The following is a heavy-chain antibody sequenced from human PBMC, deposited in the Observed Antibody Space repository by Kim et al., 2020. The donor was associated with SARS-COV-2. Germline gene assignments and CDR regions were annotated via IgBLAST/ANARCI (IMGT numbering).Heavy chain of an antibody. Sequence: SETLSLTCTFSGGSISSCYWSWIRQRPGKGLERIGYIYYSWSTNYNPSLTSRVTISVDMSKNQFSLKLSSVTAADTAVYDCARDLGPGAFDIWGQGTLVTVSS. V-gene: IGHV4-59*01. J-gene: IGHJ3*02. CDR3: ARDLGPGAFDI. CDR2: IYYSWST. D-gene: IGHD7-27*01. CDR1: GGSISSCY.